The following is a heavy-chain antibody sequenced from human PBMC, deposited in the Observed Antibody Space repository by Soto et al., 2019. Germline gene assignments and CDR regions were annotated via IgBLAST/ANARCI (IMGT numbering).Heavy chain of an antibody. Sequence: ASVKVSCKASGYTFTSYDINWVRQATGQGLEWMGWMNAYNGNTDYAQKFQGRVTMTTDTSTSTAYMELRSLRSDDTAVYYCARVSVAGTGDAFDIWGQGTMVTVSS. CDR2: MNAYNGNT. CDR3: ARVSVAGTGDAFDI. J-gene: IGHJ3*02. V-gene: IGHV1-18*01. CDR1: GYTFTSYD. D-gene: IGHD6-19*01.